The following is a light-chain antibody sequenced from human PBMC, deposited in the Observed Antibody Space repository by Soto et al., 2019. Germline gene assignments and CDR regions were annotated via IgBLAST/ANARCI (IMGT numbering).Light chain of an antibody. J-gene: IGKJ3*01. V-gene: IGKV1-27*01. CDR2: AAS. CDR1: QDIRNF. Sequence: DIQMTQSPTSLSASVGDRVTITCRSSQDIRNFVAWYHQKPGKAPKLLIYAASTLQSGVPSRFSGSGSGTDFTLTINGMQPEDVATSSCQMYSSDPVFGPGTKAEIK. CDR3: QMYSSDPV.